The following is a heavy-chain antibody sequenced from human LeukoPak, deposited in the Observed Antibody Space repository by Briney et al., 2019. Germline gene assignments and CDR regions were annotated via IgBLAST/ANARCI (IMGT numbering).Heavy chain of an antibody. CDR1: GVPFSGYG. J-gene: IGHJ4*02. Sequence: GGSLRLSCAASGVPFSGYGRHWVRQAPGKGLEWMTNISDDGSVKYYAESVKGRFTISRDNSKNTLYLQMNSLRAEDTAVYYCAREDVGGWDGVDYWGQGTLVTVSS. D-gene: IGHD6-19*01. CDR3: AREDVGGWDGVDY. V-gene: IGHV3-30*03. CDR2: ISDDGSVK.